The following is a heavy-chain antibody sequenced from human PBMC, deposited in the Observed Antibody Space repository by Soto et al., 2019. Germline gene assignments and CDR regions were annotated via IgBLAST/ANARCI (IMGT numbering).Heavy chain of an antibody. J-gene: IGHJ4*02. CDR3: TRANWYSEY. V-gene: IGHV1-24*01. CDR2: FDPEDGET. CDR1: GYTLTELS. Sequence: ASVKVSCKVSGYTLTELSMHWVRQAPGKGLEWMGGFDPEDGETIYAQKFQGRVTMSVDTSKNQLSLNLTSLTAADTAIYYCTRANWYSEYWGQGTLVTVSS. D-gene: IGHD7-27*01.